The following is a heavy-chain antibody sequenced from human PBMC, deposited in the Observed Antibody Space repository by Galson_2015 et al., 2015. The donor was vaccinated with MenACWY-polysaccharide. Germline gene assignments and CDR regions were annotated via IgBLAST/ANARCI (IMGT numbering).Heavy chain of an antibody. CDR2: IYYSGSP. D-gene: IGHD3-10*01. J-gene: IGHJ4*02. V-gene: IGHV3-48*03. Sequence: LEWIGDIYYSGSPNYNPSLKSRGTISRDNAKNSLYLQMNSLRAEDTAVYYCARDYYGSGARGWGQGTLVTVSS. CDR3: ARDYYGSGARG.